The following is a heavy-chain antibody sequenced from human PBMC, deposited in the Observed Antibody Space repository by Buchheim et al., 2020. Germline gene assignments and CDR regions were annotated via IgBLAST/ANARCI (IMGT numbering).Heavy chain of an antibody. Sequence: EVQVVEYGGGLVQPGGSLRLSCVASGFTFRSYWMHWVRQAPGKGLVWVSRINEDGSRIDYADSVKGRFPISRDNAKNTLYLQMNSLRVEDTAVYYCAKDFGGPSDYWGQGTL. CDR2: INEDGSRI. CDR1: GFTFRSYW. D-gene: IGHD3-16*01. V-gene: IGHV3-74*01. CDR3: AKDFGGPSDY. J-gene: IGHJ4*02.